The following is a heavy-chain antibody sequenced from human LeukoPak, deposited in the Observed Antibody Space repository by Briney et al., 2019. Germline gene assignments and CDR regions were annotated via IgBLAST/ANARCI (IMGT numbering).Heavy chain of an antibody. V-gene: IGHV1-69*13. J-gene: IGHJ5*02. D-gene: IGHD4-17*01. CDR1: GGTFISYA. Sequence: GASVKVSCKASGGTFISYAISWVRQAPGQGLEWMGGIIPIFGTANYAQKFQGRVTITADESTSTAYMELSSLRSEDTAVYYCARGPMTTVTTAWFDPWGQGTLVTVSS. CDR3: ARGPMTTVTTAWFDP. CDR2: IIPIFGTA.